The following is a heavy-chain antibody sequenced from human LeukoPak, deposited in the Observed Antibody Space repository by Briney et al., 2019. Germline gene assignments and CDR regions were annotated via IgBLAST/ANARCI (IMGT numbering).Heavy chain of an antibody. CDR3: ARSLTRGTMIVVWGRQYYMDV. V-gene: IGHV1-18*01. J-gene: IGHJ6*03. Sequence: ASVKVSRKPSGYSLTNYGISGVRQAPGKGGPWMGWICVFKGNRHHAQMLQSRVTMTTYTSTSTSYMEVRSLSSDYTAMYYCARSLTRGTMIVVWGRQYYMDVWGKGNTVTVS. CDR1: GYSLTNYG. CDR2: ICVFKGNR. D-gene: IGHD3-22*01.